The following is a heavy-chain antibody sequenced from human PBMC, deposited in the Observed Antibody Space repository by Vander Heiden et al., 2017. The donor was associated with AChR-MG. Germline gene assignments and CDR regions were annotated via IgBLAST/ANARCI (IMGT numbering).Heavy chain of an antibody. CDR3: AVEVVAAMGLNPGGY. CDR1: GGSISRGDYY. V-gene: IGHV4-30-4*01. CDR2: IYYSGST. D-gene: IGHD2-15*01. Sequence: QVQLQESGPGLVKPSQTLSLTCTVSGGSISRGDYYWSWIRQPPGKGLEWIGYIYYSGSTYYNPSLKSRVTISVDTSKNQFSLKLSSVTAADTAVYYCAVEVVAAMGLNPGGYWGQGTLVTVSS. J-gene: IGHJ4*02.